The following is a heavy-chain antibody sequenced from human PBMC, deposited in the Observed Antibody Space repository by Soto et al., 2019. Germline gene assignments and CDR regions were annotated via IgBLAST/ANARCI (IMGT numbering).Heavy chain of an antibody. CDR2: IYYSGST. J-gene: IGHJ4*02. CDR3: ARLVPAANLDY. CDR1: GVSISSSSYY. Sequence: SETLSLTCTVSGVSISSSSYYWGWIRQPPGKGLEWIGSIYYSGSTYYNPSLKSRVTISVDTSKNQFSLKLSSVTAADTAVYYCARLVPAANLDYWGQGTLVTVSS. V-gene: IGHV4-39*01. D-gene: IGHD2-2*01.